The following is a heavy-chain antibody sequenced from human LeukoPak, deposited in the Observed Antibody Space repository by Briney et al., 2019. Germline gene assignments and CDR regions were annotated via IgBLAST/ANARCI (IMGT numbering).Heavy chain of an antibody. V-gene: IGHV3-23*01. CDR1: GFTFGIFT. CDR2: INSHADST. CDR3: AKDGLCPDVCPTQIAVAGYFDS. Sequence: PGGSLRLSCAASGFTFGIFTMSWVRQAPGKGLEWISTINSHADSTSYADSVKGRFVISRDNSRNTLLLQMNSLRAEDTAVYYCAKDGLCPDVCPTQIAVAGYFDSWGQGIRVTVSS. D-gene: IGHD6-19*01. J-gene: IGHJ4*02.